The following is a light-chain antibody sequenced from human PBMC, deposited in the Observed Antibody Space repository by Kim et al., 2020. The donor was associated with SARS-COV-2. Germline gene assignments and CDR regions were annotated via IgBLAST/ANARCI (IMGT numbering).Light chain of an antibody. CDR3: LQYGGSPRT. CDR1: QTVSTS. Sequence: VSPGERATLSCRASQTVSTSLAWYQQKPGQPPRLLIYDVSTRATGIPDRFSGSGSGTDFTLTISRLEPEDIAVYYCLQYGGSPRTFGQGTKVDIK. V-gene: IGKV3-20*01. J-gene: IGKJ1*01. CDR2: DVS.